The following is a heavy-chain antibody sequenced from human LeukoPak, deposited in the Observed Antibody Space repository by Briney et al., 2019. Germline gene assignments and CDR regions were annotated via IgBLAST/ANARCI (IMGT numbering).Heavy chain of an antibody. CDR1: GFTFSSYG. CDR2: ISYDGSNK. D-gene: IGHD2-15*01. Sequence: GGSLRLSCAAPGFTFSSYGMHWVRQAPGKGLEWVAVISYDGSNKYYADSVKGRFTISRDNSKNTLYLQMNSLRAEDTAVYYCAKDIGISPHDYWGQGTLVTVSS. V-gene: IGHV3-30*18. CDR3: AKDIGISPHDY. J-gene: IGHJ4*02.